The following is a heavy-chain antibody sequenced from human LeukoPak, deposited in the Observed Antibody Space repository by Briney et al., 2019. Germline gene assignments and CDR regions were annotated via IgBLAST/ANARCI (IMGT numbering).Heavy chain of an antibody. CDR3: ARHYYDSSGLAYYFDY. Sequence: SETLSLTCTVSGGSISSSSSYWGWISQPPGKGLEWIGSVRYSGKTYYNPSLKSRVTMSLDTSKNQFSLRLTSVTAADTAVYSCARHYYDSSGLAYYFDYWGQGTLVTVSS. J-gene: IGHJ4*02. D-gene: IGHD3-22*01. V-gene: IGHV4-39*01. CDR2: VRYSGKT. CDR1: GGSISSSSSY.